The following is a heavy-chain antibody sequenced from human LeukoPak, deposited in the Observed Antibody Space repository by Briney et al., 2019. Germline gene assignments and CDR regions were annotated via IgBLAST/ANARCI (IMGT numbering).Heavy chain of an antibody. CDR3: ARDEEEYSYGRDAGDY. J-gene: IGHJ4*02. V-gene: IGHV3-11*04. D-gene: IGHD5-18*01. Sequence: GGALRLSCAASGVTFSDYYMSWIRQAPGKGLEWVSYISSSGSTIYYADSVKGRFTISRDNAKNSLYLQMNSLRAEDTAVYYCARDEEEYSYGRDAGDYWGQGTLVTVSS. CDR2: ISSSGSTI. CDR1: GVTFSDYY.